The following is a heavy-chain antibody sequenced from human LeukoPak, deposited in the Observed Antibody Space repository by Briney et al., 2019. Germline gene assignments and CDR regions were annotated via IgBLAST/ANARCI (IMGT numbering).Heavy chain of an antibody. CDR2: FDPEDGET. CDR3: ATLHCSSTSCYIYYYGMDV. J-gene: IGHJ6*02. CDR1: GYTFTELS. V-gene: IGHV1-24*01. Sequence: ASVKVSCKVSGYTFTELSMHWVRQAPGQGLEWMGGFDPEDGETIYAQKFQGRVTMTEDTSTDTAYMELSSLGSEDTAVYYCATLHCSSTSCYIYYYGMDVWGQGTTVTVSS. D-gene: IGHD2-2*02.